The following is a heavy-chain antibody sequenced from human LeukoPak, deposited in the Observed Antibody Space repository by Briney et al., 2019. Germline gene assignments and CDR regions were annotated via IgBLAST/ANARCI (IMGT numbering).Heavy chain of an antibody. V-gene: IGHV4-59*11. J-gene: IGHJ3*02. D-gene: IGHD3-22*01. CDR3: ARDYSNADYYDSSGYRTGAFDI. CDR2: IYYSGST. Sequence: SETLSLTCTVSGGSISSHYWSWIRQPPGKGLEWIGYIYYSGSTNYNPSLKSRVTISVDTSKNQFSLKLSSVTAADTAVYYCARDYSNADYYDSSGYRTGAFDIWGQGTMVTVSS. CDR1: GGSISSHY.